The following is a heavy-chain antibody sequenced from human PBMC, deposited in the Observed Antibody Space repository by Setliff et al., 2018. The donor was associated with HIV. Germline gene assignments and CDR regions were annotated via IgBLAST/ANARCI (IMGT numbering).Heavy chain of an antibody. D-gene: IGHD3-22*01. CDR2: IIPIFGTA. V-gene: IGHV1-69*05. Sequence: SVKVSCKASGGTFSSYAISWVRQAPGQGLEWMGGIIPIFGTANYAQKFQGRVTITTDESTSTAYMELSSLRSEDTAVYYCARVGYDSSGYYPRGAFDIWGQGTMVTVTS. J-gene: IGHJ3*02. CDR3: ARVGYDSSGYYPRGAFDI. CDR1: GGTFSSYA.